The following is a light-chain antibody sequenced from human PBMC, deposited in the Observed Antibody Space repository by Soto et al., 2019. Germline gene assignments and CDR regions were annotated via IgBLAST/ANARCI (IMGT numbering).Light chain of an antibody. V-gene: IGKV3-20*01. Sequence: EVVLTQSPGTLSLSPGERATLSCRASQSVSNNYLAWYQQKPGQSPKLLIFGSSDRGTGIPDRFSGSGSGTDFTLTISSLEPEDFAVYYCQQYGSSPPYTFGQGTKLEIK. CDR3: QQYGSSPPYT. J-gene: IGKJ2*01. CDR2: GSS. CDR1: QSVSNNY.